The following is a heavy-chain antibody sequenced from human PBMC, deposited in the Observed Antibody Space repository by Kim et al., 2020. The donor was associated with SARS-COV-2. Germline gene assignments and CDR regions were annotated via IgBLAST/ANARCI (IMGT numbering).Heavy chain of an antibody. D-gene: IGHD3-10*01. CDR2: ISWDGGST. Sequence: GGSLRLSCAASGFTFDDYTMHWVRQAPGKGLEWVSLISWDGGSTYYADSVKGRFTISRDNSKNSLYLQMNSLRTEDTALYYCAKEHYYGSGSFSYWFDPWGQGTLVTVSS. CDR1: GFTFDDYT. J-gene: IGHJ5*02. CDR3: AKEHYYGSGSFSYWFDP. V-gene: IGHV3-43*01.